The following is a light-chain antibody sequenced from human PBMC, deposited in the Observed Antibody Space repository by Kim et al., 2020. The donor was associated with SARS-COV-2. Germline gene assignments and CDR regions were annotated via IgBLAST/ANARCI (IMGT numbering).Light chain of an antibody. Sequence: GQSVTLSCIGTTSPVGNYDFVSWYQHHPGKTPNLIIFEGTKRPPGLSNRFSGSKSGNTASLTISGLQADDEADYYCCSYAGTGTYVFGPGTKVTVL. CDR3: CSYAGTGTYV. V-gene: IGLV2-23*01. CDR2: EGT. CDR1: TSPVGNYDF. J-gene: IGLJ1*01.